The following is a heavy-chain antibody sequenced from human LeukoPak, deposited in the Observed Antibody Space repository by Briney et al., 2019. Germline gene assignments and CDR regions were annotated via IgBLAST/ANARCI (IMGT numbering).Heavy chain of an antibody. J-gene: IGHJ4*02. V-gene: IGHV4-34*01. Sequence: SETLSLTCAVYGGSFSGYYWSWIRQPPGKGLEWIGEINHSGSTNYNPSLKSRVTISVDTSKNQLSLKLSSVTAADTAVYYCARAGKYRFDYWGQGTLVTVSS. CDR1: GGSFSGYY. D-gene: IGHD2-2*02. CDR3: ARAGKYRFDY. CDR2: INHSGST.